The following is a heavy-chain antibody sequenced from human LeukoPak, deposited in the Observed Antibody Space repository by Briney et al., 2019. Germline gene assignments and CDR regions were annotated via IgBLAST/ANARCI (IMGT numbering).Heavy chain of an antibody. D-gene: IGHD6-19*01. J-gene: IGHJ4*02. CDR3: AKEEGSEAVADY. CDR1: GFTVSSNY. CDR2: ISGSGGST. V-gene: IGHV3-23*01. Sequence: GGSLRLSCAASGFTVSSNYMSWVRQAPGKGLEWVSAISGSGGSTYYAASVRGRFTISRDYSKNTLYLRMNSLRAEDTAIYYCAKEEGSEAVADYWGQGTLVTVSS.